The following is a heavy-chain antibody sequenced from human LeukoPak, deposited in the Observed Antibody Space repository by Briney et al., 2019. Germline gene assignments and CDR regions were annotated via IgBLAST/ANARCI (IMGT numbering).Heavy chain of an antibody. D-gene: IGHD1-26*01. CDR2: ISASGGVT. Sequence: PGGSLRLSYAASGFTFSSYAMSWVRQAPGKGLEWVSGISASGGVTYSAESVRGRFTISRDNSKNTLYLQMNSLRVDDTAAYYCATISGSFEYLDYWGQGTLVTVSS. V-gene: IGHV3-23*01. J-gene: IGHJ4*02. CDR1: GFTFSSYA. CDR3: ATISGSFEYLDY.